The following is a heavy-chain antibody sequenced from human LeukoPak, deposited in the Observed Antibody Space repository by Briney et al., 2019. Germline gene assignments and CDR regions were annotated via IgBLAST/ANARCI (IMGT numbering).Heavy chain of an antibody. CDR3: TRHTGYISGQYSNYEDS. J-gene: IGHJ4*02. CDR1: GGSITNTKYY. V-gene: IGHV4-39*01. CDR2: IYYTGST. D-gene: IGHD4-11*01. Sequence: PSGTLSLTCTLSGGSITNTKYYWGWIRQPPGKGLEWIGSIYYTGSTYYNPSLKSRVTISVDTSKNQFSLKLRSVTAADTALYYCTRHTGYISGQYSNYEDSWGQGTLVTVSS.